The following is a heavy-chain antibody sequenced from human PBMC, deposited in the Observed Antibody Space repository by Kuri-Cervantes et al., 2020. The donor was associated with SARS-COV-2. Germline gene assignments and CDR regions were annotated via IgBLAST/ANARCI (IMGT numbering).Heavy chain of an antibody. CDR2: IRYDGSNK. Sequence: GGSLRLSCAASGFTFSSYGMHWVRQAPGKGLEWVAFIRYDGSNKYYADSVKGRFTISRDNSKNTLYLQMNSLRADDTALYYCAKGQTTVPIGYYYMDVWGKGTTVTVSS. J-gene: IGHJ6*03. V-gene: IGHV3-30*02. CDR1: GFTFSSYG. D-gene: IGHD4-11*01. CDR3: AKGQTTVPIGYYYMDV.